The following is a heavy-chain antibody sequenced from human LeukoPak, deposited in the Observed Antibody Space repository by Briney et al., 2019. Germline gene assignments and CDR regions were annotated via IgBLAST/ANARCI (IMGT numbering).Heavy chain of an antibody. CDR2: IYYSVAT. D-gene: IGHD3-16*02. CDR1: GGSFSGYY. V-gene: IGHV4-30-4*08. CDR3: ARGVDYVWGSYRPGAFDI. Sequence: TLSLTCAVYGGSFSGYYWSWIRQPPGKGLEWIGYIYYSVATYYNPSLKSRVTISLDTSKNQFSLKLSSMTAADTAVYYCARGVDYVWGSYRPGAFDIWGQGTMVTVSS. J-gene: IGHJ3*02.